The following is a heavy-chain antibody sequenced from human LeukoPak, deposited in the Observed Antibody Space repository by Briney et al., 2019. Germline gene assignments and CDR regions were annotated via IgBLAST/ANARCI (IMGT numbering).Heavy chain of an antibody. CDR2: TKSKTDGGTT. CDR1: GFSFSKAW. V-gene: IGHV3-15*01. CDR3: TTFEY. Sequence: GGSLRLSCAASGFSFSKAWISGVRQAPGKGLEWVGRTKSKTDGGTTDYAAPVKGRFTISTDDSQNTLYLQMNSLKTEDTAVYCCTTFEYWGQGTLVTVSS. J-gene: IGHJ4*02.